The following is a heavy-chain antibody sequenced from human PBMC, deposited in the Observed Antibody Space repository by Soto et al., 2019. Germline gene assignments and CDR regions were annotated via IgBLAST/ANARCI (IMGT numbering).Heavy chain of an antibody. Sequence: SETLSLTCAVSGYSISSGYYWGWLRQPPGKGLEWIGSIYHGGSTYYNPSLNSRLTISRDNSKSTLFLQLTSLGPEDTALYYCARAHYHDSSGPNGHAFDIRGQGTLVTVSS. CDR1: GYSISSGYY. CDR3: ARAHYHDSSGPNGHAFDI. D-gene: IGHD3-22*01. J-gene: IGHJ3*02. CDR2: IYHGGST. V-gene: IGHV4-38-2*01.